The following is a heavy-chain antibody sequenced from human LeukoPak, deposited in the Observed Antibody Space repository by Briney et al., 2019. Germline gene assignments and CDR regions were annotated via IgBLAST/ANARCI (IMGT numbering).Heavy chain of an antibody. J-gene: IGHJ5*02. CDR3: ARDPGDFWSGYYARRGTSWFDP. D-gene: IGHD3-3*01. V-gene: IGHV4-34*01. CDR1: GGSFSGYY. Sequence: SETLSLTCAVYGGSFSGYYWSRIRQPPGKGLEWIGEINHSGSTNYNPSLKSRVTISVDTSKNQFSLKLSSVTAADTAVYYCARDPGDFWSGYYARRGTSWFDPWGQGTLVTVSS. CDR2: INHSGST.